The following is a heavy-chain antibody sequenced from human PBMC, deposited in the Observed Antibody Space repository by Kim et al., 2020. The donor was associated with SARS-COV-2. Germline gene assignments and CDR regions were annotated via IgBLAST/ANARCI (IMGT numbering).Heavy chain of an antibody. CDR3: ARVQYYYGSGSLDY. J-gene: IGHJ4*02. V-gene: IGHV3-33*05. CDR1: GFTFSSYG. Sequence: GGSLRLSCAASGFTFSSYGMHWVRQAPGKGLEWVAVISYDGSNKYYADSVKGRFTISRDNSKNTLYLQMNSLRAEDTAVYYCARVQYYYGSGSLDYWGQGTLVTVSS. CDR2: ISYDGSNK. D-gene: IGHD3-10*01.